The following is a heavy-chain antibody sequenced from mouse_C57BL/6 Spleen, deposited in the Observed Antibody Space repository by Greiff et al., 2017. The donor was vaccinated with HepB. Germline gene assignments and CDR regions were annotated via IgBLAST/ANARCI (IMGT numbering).Heavy chain of an antibody. D-gene: IGHD2-5*01. J-gene: IGHJ2*01. V-gene: IGHV1-22*01. CDR3: ARDSNYWYYFDY. CDR2: INPNNGGT. Sequence: EVQLQQSGPELVKPGASVKMSCKASGYTFTDYNMHWVKQSHGKSLEWIGYINPNNGGTSYNQKFKGKAKLTVNKSSSTAYMELRSLTSEDSAVYYCARDSNYWYYFDYWGQGTTLTVSS. CDR1: GYTFTDYN.